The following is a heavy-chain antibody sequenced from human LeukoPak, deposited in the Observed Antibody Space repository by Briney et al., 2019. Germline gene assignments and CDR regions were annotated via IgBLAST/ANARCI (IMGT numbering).Heavy chain of an antibody. J-gene: IGHJ6*02. CDR2: INPNSGGT. Sequence: ASVKVSCKASGYTFTGYYMHWVRQAPGQGLEWMGWINPNSGGTNYAQKFQGRVTMTRDTSISTAYMELSRLRSDDTAVYYCARDLGSSPSNYYYGMDVWAKGPRSPSP. CDR3: ARDLGSSPSNYYYGMDV. CDR1: GYTFTGYY. D-gene: IGHD6-6*01. V-gene: IGHV1-2*02.